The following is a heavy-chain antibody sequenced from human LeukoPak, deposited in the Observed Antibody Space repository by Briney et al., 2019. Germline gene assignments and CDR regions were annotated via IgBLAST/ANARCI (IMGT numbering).Heavy chain of an antibody. Sequence: ASVKVSCKASGYTFTSYGISWVRQAPGQGLEWMGWISAYNGNTNYAQKLQGRVTMTTDTSASTAYMELSSLRSEDTAVYYCARADIMITFGGVIWGQGTLVTVSS. J-gene: IGHJ4*02. D-gene: IGHD3-16*01. CDR2: ISAYNGNT. CDR1: GYTFTSYG. CDR3: ARADIMITFGGVI. V-gene: IGHV1-18*01.